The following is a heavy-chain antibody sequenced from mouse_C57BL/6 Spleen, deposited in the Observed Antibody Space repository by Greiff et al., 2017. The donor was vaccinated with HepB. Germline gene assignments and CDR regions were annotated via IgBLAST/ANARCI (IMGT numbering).Heavy chain of an antibody. D-gene: IGHD1-1*01. CDR2: IYPGDGDT. CDR3: ARIRITTVVDWYFDV. V-gene: IGHV1-80*01. CDR1: GYAFSSYW. Sequence: QVHVKQSGAELVKPGASVKISCKASGYAFSSYWMNWVKQRPGKGLEWIGQIYPGDGDTNYNGKFKGKATLTADKSSSTAYMQLSSLTSEDSAVYFCARIRITTVVDWYFDVWGTGTTVTVSS. J-gene: IGHJ1*03.